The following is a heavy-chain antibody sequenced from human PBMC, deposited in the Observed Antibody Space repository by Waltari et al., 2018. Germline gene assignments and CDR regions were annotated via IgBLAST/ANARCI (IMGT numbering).Heavy chain of an antibody. CDR2: IYPGDSDT. J-gene: IGHJ1*01. D-gene: IGHD6-19*01. Sequence: EVQLVQSGAEVKKPGEFLKISCKGSGYSFTSYWIGWVRQMPGKGLEWMGIIYPGDSDTRYTPSVQGQVTISADKSISTAYLQWSSLKASDTAMYYCARSGGRVGVAGYVEHWGQGTLVTVSS. CDR3: ARSGGRVGVAGYVEH. CDR1: GYSFTSYW. V-gene: IGHV5-51*01.